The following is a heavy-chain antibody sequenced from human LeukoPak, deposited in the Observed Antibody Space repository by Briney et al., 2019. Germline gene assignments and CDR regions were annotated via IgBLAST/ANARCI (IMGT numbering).Heavy chain of an antibody. CDR3: ARVGSNPFYPSADY. CDR1: GGSINNYY. J-gene: IGHJ4*02. Sequence: SETLSLTCTVSGGSINNYYWSWIRQPPGKGLEWIGYIYYSGSTNYNPSLKSRVTISVDRSKNQFSLKLTSVAAADTAVYYCARVGSNPFYPSADYWGQGTLVTVSS. V-gene: IGHV4-59*12. D-gene: IGHD1-26*01. CDR2: IYYSGST.